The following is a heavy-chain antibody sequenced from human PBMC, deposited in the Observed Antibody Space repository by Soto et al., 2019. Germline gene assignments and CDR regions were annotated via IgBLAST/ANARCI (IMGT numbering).Heavy chain of an antibody. J-gene: IGHJ3*02. Sequence: QVQLVQSGAEVKKPGASVKVSCKASGYTFTSYGISWVRQAPGQGLEWMGWISAYNGNTNYAQKLQGRVTMTTDTSPRTAYIAMRSLRSDDAAAYYCASSPSAYDAFDIWGQGTMVTVSS. V-gene: IGHV1-18*01. CDR3: ASSPSAYDAFDI. CDR2: ISAYNGNT. CDR1: GYTFTSYG.